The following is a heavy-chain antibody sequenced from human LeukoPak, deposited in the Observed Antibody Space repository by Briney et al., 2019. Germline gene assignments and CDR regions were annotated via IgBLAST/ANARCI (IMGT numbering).Heavy chain of an antibody. J-gene: IGHJ3*02. CDR1: GFTFSDYY. V-gene: IGHV3-11*01. CDR2: ISSSVSTI. CDR3: ARVSHPPGGYYDSSGYLDI. Sequence: GGSLRLSCAASGFTFSDYYMSWIRQPPGRGLGWVSYISSSVSTIYYADSMKGRFTISRDNAKNSLYLQMNSLRAEDTAVYYCARVSHPPGGYYDSSGYLDIWGQGTMVTVSS. D-gene: IGHD3-22*01.